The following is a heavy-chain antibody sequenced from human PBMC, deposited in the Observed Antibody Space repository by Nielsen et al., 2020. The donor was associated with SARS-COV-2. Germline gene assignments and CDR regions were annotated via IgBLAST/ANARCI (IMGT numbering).Heavy chain of an antibody. Sequence: GESLKISCAASGFTFSSYWMHWVRQAPGKGLEWVSVIGGSAGSTYYADSVKGRLTISRDNSKNTLYLQMNSLRAEDTAVYYCARAKFGCFDPWGQGTLVTVSS. CDR1: GFTFSSYW. CDR2: IGGSAGST. D-gene: IGHD3-10*01. CDR3: ARAKFGCFDP. J-gene: IGHJ5*02. V-gene: IGHV3-23*01.